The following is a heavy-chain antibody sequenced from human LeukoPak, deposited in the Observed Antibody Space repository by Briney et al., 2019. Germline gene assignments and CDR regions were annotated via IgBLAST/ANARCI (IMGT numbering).Heavy chain of an antibody. J-gene: IGHJ5*02. CDR1: GGSFSGYY. V-gene: IGHV4-59*01. D-gene: IGHD5-18*01. CDR3: ARDTSNTAMAHH. CDR2: ISYSGST. Sequence: PWETLSLTCAAYGGSFSGYYLSWIRQPPGKGLEWIGYISYSGSTNYNPSLKSRVTISVDTSKNQFSLQLSCVTAADTAVYYCARDTSNTAMAHHWGQGTLATVSS.